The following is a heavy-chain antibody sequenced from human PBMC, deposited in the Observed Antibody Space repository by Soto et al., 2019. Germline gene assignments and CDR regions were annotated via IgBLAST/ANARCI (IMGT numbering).Heavy chain of an antibody. V-gene: IGHV1-69*05. CDR1: GGTFSSYA. CDR3: ARVWTDTASDY. J-gene: IGHJ4*02. D-gene: IGHD5-18*01. Sequence: ASVKVSCKASGGTFSSYAISWVRQAPGQGLEWMGGIIPIFGTANYAQKLQGRVTMTTDTSTSTAYMELRSLRSDDTAVYYCARVWTDTASDYWGQGTLVTVSS. CDR2: IIPIFGTA.